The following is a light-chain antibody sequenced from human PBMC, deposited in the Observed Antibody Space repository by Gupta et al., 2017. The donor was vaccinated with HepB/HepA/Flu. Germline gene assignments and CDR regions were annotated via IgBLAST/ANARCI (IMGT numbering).Light chain of an antibody. CDR3: QQYGNHPPWT. Sequence: EIQRTHSQYSLYHYVGDRVAITCKESHDIRKYLKSHQQKPGKTPKFLISDAANLETGDPSRFSGSGFWTDFTFTISSLQPEDSATFYCQQYGNHPPWTLGQGTRVEIK. V-gene: IGKV1-33*01. J-gene: IGKJ1*01. CDR1: HDIRKY. CDR2: DAA.